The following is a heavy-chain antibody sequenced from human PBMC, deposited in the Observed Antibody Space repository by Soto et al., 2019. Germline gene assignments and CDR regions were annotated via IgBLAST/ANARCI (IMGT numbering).Heavy chain of an antibody. CDR2: IYYSGST. Sequence: SETLSLTCTVSGGSISSGGYYWSWIRQHPGKGLEWIGYIYYSGSTYYNPSLKSRVTISVDTSKNQFSLKLSSVTAADTAVYYCATTPTTTVEGPLSYWGQGTLVTVSS. V-gene: IGHV4-31*03. CDR1: GGSISSGGYY. CDR3: ATTPTTTVEGPLSY. J-gene: IGHJ4*02. D-gene: IGHD4-17*01.